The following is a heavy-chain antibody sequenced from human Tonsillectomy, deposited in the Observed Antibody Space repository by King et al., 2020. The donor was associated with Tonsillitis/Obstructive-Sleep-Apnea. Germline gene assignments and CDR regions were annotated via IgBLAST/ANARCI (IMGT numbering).Heavy chain of an antibody. CDR3: ARARAVAGKFWFDP. Sequence: QLVQSGAEVKKPGASVKVSCQASGYIFKSYGIIWVRQAPGQGLEWMGWISGFSGDTKYAQKFQGRVTMTTDTSTSTAYMELRSLRSDDTAVYYCARARAVAGKFWFDPWGQGTLVTVSS. J-gene: IGHJ5*02. CDR1: GYIFKSYG. D-gene: IGHD6-19*01. CDR2: ISGFSGDT. V-gene: IGHV1-18*01.